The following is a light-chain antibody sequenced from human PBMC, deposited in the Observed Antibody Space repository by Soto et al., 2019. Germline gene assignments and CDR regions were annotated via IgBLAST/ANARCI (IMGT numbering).Light chain of an antibody. J-gene: IGLJ2*01. CDR1: SSDVGAYNY. CDR3: CSYAGSNTLL. CDR2: DVT. V-gene: IGLV2-11*01. Sequence: QSALTQPRSVSGSPGQSITISCTGTSSDVGAYNYVSWYQQHPGKAPKVIIYDVTKRPSWVPDRFSCSKSDNTASLTISGLQAEDEADYYGCSYAGSNTLLFGGGTKLTVL.